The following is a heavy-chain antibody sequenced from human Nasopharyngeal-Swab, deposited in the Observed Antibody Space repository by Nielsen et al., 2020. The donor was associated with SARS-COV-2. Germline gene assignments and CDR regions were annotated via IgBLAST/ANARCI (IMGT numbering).Heavy chain of an antibody. V-gene: IGHV2-70*01. J-gene: IGHJ4*02. D-gene: IGHD3-10*01. CDR1: GFSLTTRGMC. CDR2: IDWDDDK. Sequence: SGPTLVTPTQTLTLTCTFSGFSLTTRGMCVSWIRQPPGKALEWLALIDWDDDKFYSTSLRTRLTIFKDTSKTQVVLTMTNMEPADTATYYCARQNYYGSGTYAYYFDYWGQGALVTVSS. CDR3: ARQNYYGSGTYAYYFDY.